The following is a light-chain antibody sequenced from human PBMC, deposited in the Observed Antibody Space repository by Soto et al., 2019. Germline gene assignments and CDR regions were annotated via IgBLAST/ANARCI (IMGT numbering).Light chain of an antibody. CDR3: PQYSSSPLT. J-gene: IGKJ1*01. CDR1: QTISNNY. V-gene: IGKV3-20*01. Sequence: EIVLTHSPGTLSLSPGERATLSCRASQTISNNYLAWYQQKPGQGPRLVIYDASSRATGIPDRFSASGSGTDFTLTTSTLEPEDVAVYFCPQYSSSPLTFGQGTKVDIK. CDR2: DAS.